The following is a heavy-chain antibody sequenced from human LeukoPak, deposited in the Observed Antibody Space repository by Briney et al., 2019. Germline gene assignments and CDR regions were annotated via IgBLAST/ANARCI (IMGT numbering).Heavy chain of an antibody. CDR1: GFTFSSYA. D-gene: IGHD1-26*01. CDR2: ISGSGGST. CDR3: AKIRGGYGLDS. V-gene: IGHV3-23*01. Sequence: GGSLRLSCAASGFTFSSYAMSWVRQAPGKGLEWVSAISGSGGSTYYADSVKGRFTISRDSSKNTLYLQMSSLRAEDTAVYYCAKIRGGYGLDSWGQGTLVIVSS. J-gene: IGHJ4*02.